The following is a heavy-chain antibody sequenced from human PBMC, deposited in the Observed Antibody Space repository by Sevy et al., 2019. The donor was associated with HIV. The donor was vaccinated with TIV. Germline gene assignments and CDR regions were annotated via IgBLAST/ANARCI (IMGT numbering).Heavy chain of an antibody. CDR1: GFGFSSYW. J-gene: IGHJ4*02. CDR2: IKQDGSEK. Sequence: GGSLRLSCAASGFGFSSYWMSWVRQAPGKGLEWVANIKQDGSEKNYVDSVKGRFTISRDNAKNSRYLEMNSLRAEDAAVYFCARDRRTYYYDNSGYADYWGQGTLVTVSS. V-gene: IGHV3-7*01. D-gene: IGHD3-22*01. CDR3: ARDRRTYYYDNSGYADY.